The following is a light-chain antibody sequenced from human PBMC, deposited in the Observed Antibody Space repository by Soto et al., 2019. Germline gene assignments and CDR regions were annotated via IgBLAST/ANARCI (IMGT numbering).Light chain of an antibody. CDR3: AAWDDSLSGVV. J-gene: IGLJ2*01. CDR1: TSNIGVNF. Sequence: QAVVTQPPSASATPGQRVTISCSGSTSNIGVNFVYWYQQLPGTAPKLLIYTNDQRPSGVPDRFSGSKSGTSASLAISGLRSEDEADYYCAAWDDSLSGVVFGGGTKLTVL. V-gene: IGLV1-47*02. CDR2: TND.